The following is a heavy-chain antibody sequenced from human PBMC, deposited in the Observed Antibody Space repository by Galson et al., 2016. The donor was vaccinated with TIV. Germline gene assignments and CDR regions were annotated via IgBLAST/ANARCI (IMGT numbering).Heavy chain of an antibody. CDR2: MNPNSGNT. V-gene: IGHV1-8*01. Sequence: SVKVSCKASGYSFSTYDINWVRQAPGQGLEWMGWMNPNSGNTGYSQKFRGRVTMTRNTSERTAYMELSSLTSEDTAVYSCARSGDYGDYWGQGTLVTVSS. D-gene: IGHD4-17*01. CDR1: GYSFSTYD. CDR3: ARSGDYGDY. J-gene: IGHJ4*02.